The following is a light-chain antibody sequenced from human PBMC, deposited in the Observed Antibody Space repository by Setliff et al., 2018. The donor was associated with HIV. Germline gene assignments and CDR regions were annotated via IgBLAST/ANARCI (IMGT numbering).Light chain of an antibody. CDR2: DVS. Sequence: ALTQPASVSGSPGQSITISCTGTSSDVGSYNLVSWYQQRPGKAPKLRIYDVSKRPSGVPDRFSGSKSGNTASLTISGLQAEDEADYYCSSYTSSSTYVFGTGTKVTVL. CDR1: SSDVGSYNL. CDR3: SSYTSSSTYV. J-gene: IGLJ1*01. V-gene: IGLV2-14*02.